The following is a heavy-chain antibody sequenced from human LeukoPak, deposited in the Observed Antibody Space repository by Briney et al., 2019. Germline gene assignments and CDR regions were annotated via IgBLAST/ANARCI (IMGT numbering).Heavy chain of an antibody. J-gene: IGHJ6*02. D-gene: IGHD4-17*01. CDR1: GGSFSGYY. CDR3: AINDYGNYYYYGMDV. CDR2: INHSGST. Sequence: SETLSLTCAVYGGSFSGYYWSWIRQPPGKGLEWIGEINHSGSTNYNPSLKSRVTISVDTSKNQFSLKLSSVTAADTAVYYCAINDYGNYYYYGMDVWGQGTTVTVS. V-gene: IGHV4-34*01.